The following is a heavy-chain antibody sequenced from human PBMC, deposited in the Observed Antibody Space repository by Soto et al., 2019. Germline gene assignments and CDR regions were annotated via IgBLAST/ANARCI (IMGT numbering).Heavy chain of an antibody. CDR3: AKVSILTESYHYYAMDV. D-gene: IGHD3-9*01. CDR1: GFTFSGYA. V-gene: IGHV3-23*01. J-gene: IGHJ6*02. Sequence: GGSQRLSCAVSGFTFSGYAMHWFRQAPWKGLEWVSGISRDGGATDYADSVKGRLTISRDNAKNTLFLQMNSLRAEDTAIYYCAKVSILTESYHYYAMDVWGQGTTVTVSS. CDR2: ISRDGGAT.